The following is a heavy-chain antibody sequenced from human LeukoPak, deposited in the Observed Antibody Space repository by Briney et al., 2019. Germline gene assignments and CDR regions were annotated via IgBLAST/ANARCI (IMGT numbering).Heavy chain of an antibody. J-gene: IGHJ4*02. CDR1: GFTFSSYA. D-gene: IGHD6-13*01. V-gene: IGHV3-23*01. Sequence: GGSLRLSCAASGFTFSSYAMSWVRQAPGKGLEWVSAISGNGGSTNYADSVKGRFTISRDNSKNTLYLQVNSLRAEDTAVYYCAKYRSAWSFDYWGQGTLVTVSS. CDR3: AKYRSAWSFDY. CDR2: ISGNGGST.